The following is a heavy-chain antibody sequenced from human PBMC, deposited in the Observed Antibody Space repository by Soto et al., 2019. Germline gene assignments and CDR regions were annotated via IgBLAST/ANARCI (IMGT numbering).Heavy chain of an antibody. Sequence: QVQLVQSGAEVKKPGASVKVSCKASGYTFTSYDINWVRQATGQGLEWMGWMNPNSGNTGYAQKFQGRVIMTRNTSISTAYMELSSLRSEDTAVYYCARSTDIVLTYGMDVWGQGTTVTVSS. D-gene: IGHD2-8*01. CDR1: GYTFTSYD. CDR2: MNPNSGNT. CDR3: ARSTDIVLTYGMDV. V-gene: IGHV1-8*01. J-gene: IGHJ6*02.